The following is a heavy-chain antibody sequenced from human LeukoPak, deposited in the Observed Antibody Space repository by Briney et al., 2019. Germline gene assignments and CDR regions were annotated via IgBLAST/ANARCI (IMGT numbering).Heavy chain of an antibody. CDR3: AHSHAAGTGWLDP. Sequence: GESLKISCKGSGYIFSNYWIAWVRQMPGKGLEWMGIIYPGDSDTRYSPSFQGQVTISADKSISTAFLQWSSLKASDTAMYYCAHSHAAGTGWLDPWGQGTLVTVSS. V-gene: IGHV5-51*01. CDR1: GYIFSNYW. D-gene: IGHD6-13*01. J-gene: IGHJ5*02. CDR2: IYPGDSDT.